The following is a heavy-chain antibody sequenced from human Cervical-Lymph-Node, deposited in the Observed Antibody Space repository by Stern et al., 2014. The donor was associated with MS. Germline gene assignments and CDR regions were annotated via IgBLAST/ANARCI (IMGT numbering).Heavy chain of an antibody. Sequence: VQLVESGAEVKKPGASVKVSCKASGYTFTSYDINWVRQATGQGLEWMGWMNPNSGNTGYAQKVQGRVTMTRNTSISTAYMELSSLRSEDTAVYYCARGHIVVVPAAMPIWFDPWGQGTLVTVSS. J-gene: IGHJ5*02. CDR1: GYTFTSYD. CDR3: ARGHIVVVPAAMPIWFDP. D-gene: IGHD2-2*01. V-gene: IGHV1-8*01. CDR2: MNPNSGNT.